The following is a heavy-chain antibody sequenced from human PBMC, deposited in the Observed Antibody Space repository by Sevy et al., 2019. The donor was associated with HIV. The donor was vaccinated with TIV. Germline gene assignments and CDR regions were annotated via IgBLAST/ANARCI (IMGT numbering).Heavy chain of an antibody. V-gene: IGHV3-30*02. Sequence: GGSLRLSCAASGFTFNFHGMHWVRQAPGKGLEWVAFIWHDGSNKYMADSVKGRFTISRDNSKNTLFLQMNGLRAEDTALYYCARDGSYCSGGSCYSGEYFQHWGQGTLVTVSS. J-gene: IGHJ1*01. CDR1: GFTFNFHG. CDR3: ARDGSYCSGGSCYSGEYFQH. D-gene: IGHD2-15*01. CDR2: IWHDGSNK.